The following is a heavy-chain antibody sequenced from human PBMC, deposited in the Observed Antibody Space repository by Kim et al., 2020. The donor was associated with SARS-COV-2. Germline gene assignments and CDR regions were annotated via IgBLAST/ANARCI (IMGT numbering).Heavy chain of an antibody. CDR3: ARAEGYYGSGPSSTYFDY. Sequence: QGRVTITRDTSASTAYMELSSLRSEDTAVYYCARAEGYYGSGPSSTYFDYWGQGTLVTVSS. V-gene: IGHV1-3*01. D-gene: IGHD3-10*01. J-gene: IGHJ4*02.